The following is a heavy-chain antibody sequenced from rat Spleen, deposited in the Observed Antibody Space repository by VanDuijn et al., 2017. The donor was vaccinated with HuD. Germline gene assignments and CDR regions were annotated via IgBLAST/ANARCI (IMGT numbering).Heavy chain of an antibody. CDR2: IIYDGSST. CDR3: ARHQGFGSALFAY. J-gene: IGHJ3*01. Sequence: EVQLVESGGGLVQPGRSLKLSCAASGFTFSDYAMAWVRQAPKKGLEWVATIIYDGSSTYYRDSVKGRFTISRDNAKSTLYLQMDSLRSEDTATYYCARHQGFGSALFAYWGQGTLVTVSS. CDR1: GFTFSDYA. V-gene: IGHV5-17*01. D-gene: IGHD4-6*01.